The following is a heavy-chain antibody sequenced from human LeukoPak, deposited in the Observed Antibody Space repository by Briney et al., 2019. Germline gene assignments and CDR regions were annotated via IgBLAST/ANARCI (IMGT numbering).Heavy chain of an antibody. V-gene: IGHV4-39*01. D-gene: IGHD2-15*01. J-gene: IGHJ5*02. Sequence: WVRQAPGKGLEWIGSIYYSGSTYYNPSLKSRVTISVDTSKNQFSLKLSSVTAADTAVYYCARHRVVVVVAATPDWFDPWGQGTLVTVSS. CDR3: ARHRVVVVVAATPDWFDP. CDR2: IYYSGST.